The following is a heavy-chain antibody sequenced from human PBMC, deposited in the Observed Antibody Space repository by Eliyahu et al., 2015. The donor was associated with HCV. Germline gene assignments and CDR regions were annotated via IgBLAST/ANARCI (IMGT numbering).Heavy chain of an antibody. D-gene: IGHD6-19*01. J-gene: IGHJ3*02. CDR3: ARGSSGWGYDAFDI. Sequence: QLQLQESGPGLVKPSETLSLTCTVSGGSISSSSYYWGWIRQPPGKGLEWIGSIYYSGSTYYNPSLKSRVTISVDTSKNQFSLKLSSVTAADTAVYYCARGSSGWGYDAFDIWGQGTMVTVSS. V-gene: IGHV4-39*01. CDR1: GGSISSSSYY. CDR2: IYYSGST.